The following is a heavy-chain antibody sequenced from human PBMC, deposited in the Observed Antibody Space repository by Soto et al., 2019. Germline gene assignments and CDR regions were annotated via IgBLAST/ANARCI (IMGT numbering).Heavy chain of an antibody. Sequence: GGSLSPSCAASGFTFNIYAMNWVRRPPGKGLEWVAVISHDGTSRYYADSVKGRVTISRDNSKSMVFVQMNSLGVEDTAVYYCVRSSGVPTPDFAYWGQGTLVTVSS. D-gene: IGHD3-10*01. CDR3: VRSSGVPTPDFAY. J-gene: IGHJ4*02. CDR2: ISHDGTSR. CDR1: GFTFNIYA. V-gene: IGHV3-30-3*01.